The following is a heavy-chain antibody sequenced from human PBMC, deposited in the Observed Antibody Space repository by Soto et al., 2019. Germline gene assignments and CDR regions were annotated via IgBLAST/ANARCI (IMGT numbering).Heavy chain of an antibody. CDR2: IYYSGST. V-gene: IGHV4-59*01. D-gene: IGHD6-13*01. CDR3: AREVAAAGIFDY. CDR1: GGSISSYY. J-gene: IGHJ4*02. Sequence: SETLSLTCTVSGGSISSYYWSWIRQPPGKGLEWIGYIYYSGSTNYNPSLKSRVTISVDTSKNQFSLKLSSVTAADTAVYYCAREVAAAGIFDYWGQGTLVTVS.